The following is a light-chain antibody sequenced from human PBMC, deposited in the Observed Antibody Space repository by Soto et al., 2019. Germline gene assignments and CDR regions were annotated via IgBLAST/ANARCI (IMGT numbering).Light chain of an antibody. CDR3: NSYTSSSNYV. J-gene: IGLJ1*01. CDR1: SSDVGGYNY. Sequence: QSVLTQPASVSGSPGQSITISCTGTSSDVGGYNYVSWYQQHPGKAPKLMIYEVNNRPSGVSHRFSGSKSGNTASLTISGLQAEDEADYYCNSYTSSSNYVLGNGTKVT. V-gene: IGLV2-14*01. CDR2: EVN.